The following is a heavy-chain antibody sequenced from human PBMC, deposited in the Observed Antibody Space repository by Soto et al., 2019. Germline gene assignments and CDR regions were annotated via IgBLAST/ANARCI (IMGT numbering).Heavy chain of an antibody. CDR2: ISSSGSNK. D-gene: IGHD5-12*01. V-gene: IGHV3-11*01. CDR3: VSLLTYSGDDSVAH. Sequence: GGSLRLSCAASGFTFSDYYMSWIRQAPGKGLEWISYISSSGSNKYYADSVKGRFTISRDNAKNSLYLQMNSLRAEDTAVYYCVSLLTYSGDDSVAHWGQGTLVTVSS. CDR1: GFTFSDYY. J-gene: IGHJ4*02.